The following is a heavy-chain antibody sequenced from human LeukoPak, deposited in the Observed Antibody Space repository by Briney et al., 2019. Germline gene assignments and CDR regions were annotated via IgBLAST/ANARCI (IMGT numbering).Heavy chain of an antibody. CDR1: GYTFTSYG. CDR2: ISAYNGNT. V-gene: IGHV1-18*01. Sequence: ASVKVSCKASGYTFTSYGISWVRQAPGQGLEWMGWISAYNGNTNYAQKLQGRVTMTTDTSTSTAYMELRSLRSDDTAVYYCARDPHYYDSSGPGGFDPWGQGTLVTVSS. J-gene: IGHJ5*02. D-gene: IGHD3-22*01. CDR3: ARDPHYYDSSGPGGFDP.